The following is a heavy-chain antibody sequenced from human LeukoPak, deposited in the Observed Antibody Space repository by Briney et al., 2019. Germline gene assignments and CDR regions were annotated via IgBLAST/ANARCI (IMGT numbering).Heavy chain of an antibody. CDR3: ARLDSGGTAAIDY. D-gene: IGHD2-15*01. V-gene: IGHV4-30-4*08. CDR1: GGSISSGDDY. Sequence: SETLSLTCTVSGGSISSGDDYWSWIRQPPGKGLEWIGYIYYSGSTYYNPSLKSRVTISVDTSKNQFSLKLSSVTAADTAVYYCARLDSGGTAAIDYWGQGTLVTVSS. J-gene: IGHJ4*02. CDR2: IYYSGST.